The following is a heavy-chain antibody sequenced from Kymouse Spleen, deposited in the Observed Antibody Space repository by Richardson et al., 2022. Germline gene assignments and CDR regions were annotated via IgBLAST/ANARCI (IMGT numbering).Heavy chain of an antibody. V-gene: IGHV4-34*01. CDR1: GGSFSGYY. J-gene: IGHJ4*02. D-gene: IGHD7-27*02. Sequence: QVQLQQWGAGLLKPSETLSLTCAVYGGSFSGYYWSWIRQPPGKGLEWIGEINHSGSTNYNPSLKSRVTISVDTSKNQFSLKLSSVTAADTAVYYCARNWGSWFDYWGQGTLVTVSS. CDR2: INHSGST. CDR3: ARNWGSWFDY.